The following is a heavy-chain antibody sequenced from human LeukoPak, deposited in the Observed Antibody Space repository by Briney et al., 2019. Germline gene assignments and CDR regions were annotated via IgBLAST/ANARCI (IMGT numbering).Heavy chain of an antibody. J-gene: IGHJ4*02. Sequence: PGGSLRLSCAASGFTVSSNYMSWVRQAPGKGLEWGSVIYSGGSTYYADSVKGRFTISRDNSKNTLYLHMNSLRAEDTAVYYCARAPDLVEVVLDYWGQGTLVTVSS. V-gene: IGHV3-66*02. CDR2: IYSGGST. CDR3: ARAPDLVEVVLDY. D-gene: IGHD2/OR15-2a*01. CDR1: GFTVSSNY.